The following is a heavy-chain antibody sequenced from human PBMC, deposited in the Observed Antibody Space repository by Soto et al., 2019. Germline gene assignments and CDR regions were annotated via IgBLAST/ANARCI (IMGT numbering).Heavy chain of an antibody. Sequence: EVQLVESGGGVVRPGGSLRLSCAASGFTFDDYGMSWVRLAPGKGLEWVSGINWNGGSTGYADSVKGRFTISRDNPKNSLYLQMHSLSAEDTAWYHCARAVGYCSSTSCSRYRGSSAFDIWGKGTMVTFSA. J-gene: IGHJ3*02. D-gene: IGHD2-2*01. CDR2: INWNGGST. CDR3: ARAVGYCSSTSCSRYRGSSAFDI. CDR1: GFTFDDYG. V-gene: IGHV3-20*01.